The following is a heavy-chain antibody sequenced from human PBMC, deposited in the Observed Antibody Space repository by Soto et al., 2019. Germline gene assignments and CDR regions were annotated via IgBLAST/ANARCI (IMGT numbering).Heavy chain of an antibody. V-gene: IGHV4-59*01. D-gene: IGHD6-19*01. J-gene: IGHJ4*02. CDR2: IYYSGST. Sequence: SETLSLTCTVSGGSISSYYWGWIRQPPGKGLEWIGYIYYSGSTNYNPSLKSRVTISVDTSKNQFSLKLSSVTAADTAVYYCARELRAPGIAVAGTSGYFDYWGQGTLVTVSS. CDR3: ARELRAPGIAVAGTSGYFDY. CDR1: GGSISSYY.